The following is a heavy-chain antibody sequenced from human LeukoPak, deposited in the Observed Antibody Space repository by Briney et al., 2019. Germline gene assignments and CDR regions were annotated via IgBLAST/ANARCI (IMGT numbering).Heavy chain of an antibody. Sequence: GGSLRLSCAASGFTFSSYWMHWVRQAPGKGLVWVSRINSDGSSTSYADSVKGRFTISRDNSKNTLYLQMNSLRAEDTAVYHCGVFRLGAMKPTYFDYWGQGTPVTVSS. V-gene: IGHV3-74*01. CDR3: GVFRLGAMKPTYFDY. J-gene: IGHJ4*02. CDR2: INSDGSST. D-gene: IGHD3/OR15-3a*01. CDR1: GFTFSSYW.